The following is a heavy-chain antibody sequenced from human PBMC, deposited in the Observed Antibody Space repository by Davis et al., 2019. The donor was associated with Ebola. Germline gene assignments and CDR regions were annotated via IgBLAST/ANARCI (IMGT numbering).Heavy chain of an antibody. V-gene: IGHV3-7*03. Sequence: GESLKISCAASGFTFSSHWMNWVRQGPGKGLEWVANIKQDGSKKNYVDSVKDRFTISRDNAKNAMYLQMNSLRAEDTALYYCATELTGDAFDFWGRGTMVTVSS. CDR1: GFTFSSHW. CDR3: ATELTGDAFDF. D-gene: IGHD7-27*01. J-gene: IGHJ3*01. CDR2: IKQDGSKK.